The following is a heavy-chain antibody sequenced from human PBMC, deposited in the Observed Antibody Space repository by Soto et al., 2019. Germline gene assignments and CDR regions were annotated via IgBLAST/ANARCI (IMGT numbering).Heavy chain of an antibody. CDR3: TTGGVYDILTGYFDY. V-gene: IGHV3-15*01. CDR1: GFTFSNAW. D-gene: IGHD3-9*01. CDR2: IKSKTDGGTT. Sequence: GGSLRLSCAASGFTFSNAWMSWVRQAPWKGLEWVGRIKSKTDGGTTDYAAPVKGRFTISRDDSKNTLYLQMNSLKTEDTAVYYCTTGGVYDILTGYFDYWGQGTLVTVSS. J-gene: IGHJ4*02.